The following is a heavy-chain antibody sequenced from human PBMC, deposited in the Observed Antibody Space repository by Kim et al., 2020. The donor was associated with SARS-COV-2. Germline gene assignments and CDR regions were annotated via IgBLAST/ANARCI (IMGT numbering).Heavy chain of an antibody. CDR3: ARGAGVVIGYFDY. CDR1: GYSISSGYY. J-gene: IGHJ4*02. D-gene: IGHD3-3*01. CDR2: IYHSGST. Sequence: SETLSLTCTVSGYSISSGYYWGWIRQPPGKGLEWIGSIYHSGSTYYNPSLKSRVTISVDTSKNQFSLKLSSVTAADTAVYYCARGAGVVIGYFDYWGQGTLVTVSS. V-gene: IGHV4-38-2*02.